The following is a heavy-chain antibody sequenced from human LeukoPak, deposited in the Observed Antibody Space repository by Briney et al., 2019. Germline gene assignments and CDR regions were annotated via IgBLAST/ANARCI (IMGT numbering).Heavy chain of an antibody. D-gene: IGHD4-23*01. CDR3: ARVSGNSGLDY. J-gene: IGHJ4*02. CDR1: GGSISSYY. CDR2: IYYSGST. V-gene: IGHV4-59*01. Sequence: SETLSLTCTVSGGSISSYYWSWIRQPPGKGLEWIGYIYYSGSTNYNPPLKSRVTISVDTSKNQFSLKLSSVTAADTAVYYCARVSGNSGLDYWGQGTLVTVSS.